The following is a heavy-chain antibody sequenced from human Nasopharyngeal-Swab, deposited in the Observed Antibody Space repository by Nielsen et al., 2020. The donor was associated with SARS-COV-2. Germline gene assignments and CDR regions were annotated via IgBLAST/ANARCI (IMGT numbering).Heavy chain of an antibody. V-gene: IGHV1-69*13. D-gene: IGHD6-13*01. CDR3: ARSPAHSSSWYFGWYYYGMDV. CDR2: IIPIFGTA. CDR1: GGTFSSYA. Sequence: SVKVSCKASGGTFSSYAISWVRQAPGQGLEWMGGIIPIFGTANYAQKFQGRVTITADESTSTAYMELSSLRSEDTAVYYCARSPAHSSSWYFGWYYYGMDVWGQGTTVTVSS. J-gene: IGHJ6*02.